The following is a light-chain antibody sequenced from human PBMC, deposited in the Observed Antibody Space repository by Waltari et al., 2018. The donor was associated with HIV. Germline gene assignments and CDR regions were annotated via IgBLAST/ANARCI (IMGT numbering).Light chain of an antibody. CDR2: AAS. CDR3: QQSYTSPPT. CDR1: RSIGSY. J-gene: IGKJ2*01. V-gene: IGKV1-39*01. Sequence: DIQMTQSPSSLPACVGDSVTITCRPGRSIGSYLNWYHQKSGEAPKLLIYAASNLQSGVPSRFSGSGAETDFTLFIRSLQPEDFASYYCQQSYTSPPTFGQGTKVEI.